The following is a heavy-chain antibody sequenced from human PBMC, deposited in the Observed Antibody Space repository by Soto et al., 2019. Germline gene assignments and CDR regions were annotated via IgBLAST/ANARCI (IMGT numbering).Heavy chain of an antibody. J-gene: IGHJ4*02. D-gene: IGHD3-16*01. V-gene: IGHV4-30-2*01. CDR1: GGSISSGGYS. CDR3: ARGLGGVSLDYFDL. Sequence: SETLSLTCAVSGGSISSGGYSWSWIRQPPGKGLDWIGYIYHSGSTYYNPSLKSRVTISVDRSKNQISLKLSSVTAADTAVYYCARGLGGVSLDYFDLWGQGTLVTVSS. CDR2: IYHSGST.